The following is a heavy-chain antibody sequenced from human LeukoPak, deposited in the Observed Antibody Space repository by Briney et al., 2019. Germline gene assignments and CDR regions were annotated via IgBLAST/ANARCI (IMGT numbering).Heavy chain of an antibody. CDR3: AKDSPVLTR. CDR2: ITGSGDGT. CDR1: GFTFSSYA. D-gene: IGHD4/OR15-4a*01. Sequence: PGGSLRLSCAASGFTFSSYAMHWVRQAPGKGLEWVSAITGSGDGTYYADSVKGRFTISRDNSKNTLYLQMNSLRAEDTAIYYCAKDSPVLTRWGQGTLVTVSS. J-gene: IGHJ4*02. V-gene: IGHV3-23*01.